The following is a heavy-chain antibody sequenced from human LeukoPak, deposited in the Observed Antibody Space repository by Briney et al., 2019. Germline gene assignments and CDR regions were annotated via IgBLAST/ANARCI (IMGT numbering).Heavy chain of an antibody. CDR2: MNPNSGNT. D-gene: IGHD3-9*01. CDR1: GYTFTSYD. CDR3: ARGRGYDILTGYYIPYYYYYYYMGV. Sequence: ASVKVSCKASGYTFTSYDINWVRQATGQGLEWMGWMNPNSGNTGYAQKFQGRVTITRNTSISTAYMELSSLRSEDTAVYYCARGRGYDILTGYYIPYYYYYYYMGVWGKGTTVTVSS. V-gene: IGHV1-8*03. J-gene: IGHJ6*03.